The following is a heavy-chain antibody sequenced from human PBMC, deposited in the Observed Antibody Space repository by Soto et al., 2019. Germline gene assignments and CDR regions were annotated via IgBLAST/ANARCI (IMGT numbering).Heavy chain of an antibody. CDR2: ISYSGST. Sequence: SETLSLTCTVSGGSFSGGGYYWSWIRQHPGKGLEWMGYISYSGSTKYKPSLQSRITISVETSKNQFSLRLTSVTAADTAIYFCARTSLFGVVLNAFDIWAQGTLVTVSS. D-gene: IGHD3-3*01. CDR1: GGSFSGGGYY. V-gene: IGHV4-31*03. J-gene: IGHJ3*02. CDR3: ARTSLFGVVLNAFDI.